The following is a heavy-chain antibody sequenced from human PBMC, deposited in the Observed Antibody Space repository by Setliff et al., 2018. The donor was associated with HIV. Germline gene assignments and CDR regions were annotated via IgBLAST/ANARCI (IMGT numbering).Heavy chain of an antibody. J-gene: IGHJ4*02. CDR3: TRDRRGSNSWSGYEGGFDY. Sequence: GGSLRLSCTASGFTFDDYALTWVRQAPGKGLEWVGFIRSRPIGGTTDYGASVKGRCFISGDDSKSIAYLQMNSLTTEDTAVYFCTRDRRGSNSWSGYEGGFDYWGQGTLVTVSS. CDR2: IRSRPIGGTT. CDR1: GFTFDDYA. V-gene: IGHV3-49*04. D-gene: IGHD3-3*01.